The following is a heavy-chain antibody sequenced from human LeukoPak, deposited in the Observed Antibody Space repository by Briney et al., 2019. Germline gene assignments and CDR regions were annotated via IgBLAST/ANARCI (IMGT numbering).Heavy chain of an antibody. CDR2: ISGGGGST. V-gene: IGHV3-23*01. D-gene: IGHD3-10*01. CDR3: ARSAMVRGEDY. J-gene: IGHJ4*02. Sequence: QPGGSLRLSCAASGFTFSTYVMSWVRQAPGKGLEWVSAISGGGGSTYYADSVKGRFTISRDNSKNTLYLQMNSLRAEDTAVYYCARSAMVRGEDYWGQGTLVTVSS. CDR1: GFTFSTYV.